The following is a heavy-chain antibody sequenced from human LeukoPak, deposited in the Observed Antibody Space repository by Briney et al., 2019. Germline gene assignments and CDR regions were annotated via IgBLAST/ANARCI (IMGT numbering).Heavy chain of an antibody. D-gene: IGHD5-18*01. Sequence: GGSLSLSCAASGFTFNSYAMTWVRQAPGKGLEWVSDISGSGGSTFYADSVKGRFTISRDNSNNTLYLQMNGLRAEDTAVYYCAKGPIDSSGSRGQFDYWGQGSLVTVSS. CDR2: ISGSGGST. V-gene: IGHV3-23*01. CDR3: AKGPIDSSGSRGQFDY. CDR1: GFTFNSYA. J-gene: IGHJ4*02.